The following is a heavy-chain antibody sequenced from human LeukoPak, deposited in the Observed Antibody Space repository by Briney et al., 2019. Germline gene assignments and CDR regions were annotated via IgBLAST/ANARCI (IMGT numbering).Heavy chain of an antibody. J-gene: IGHJ4*02. D-gene: IGHD6-19*01. CDR1: GGSFSGYY. V-gene: IGHV4-34*01. Sequence: KPSETLSLTCAVYGGSFSGYYWSWIRQPPGKGLEWIGEINHSGSTNYNPSLKSRVTISVDTSKNQFSLKLSSVTAADTAVYYCARGPSWLAKYFDYWGQGTLVTVSP. CDR3: ARGPSWLAKYFDY. CDR2: INHSGST.